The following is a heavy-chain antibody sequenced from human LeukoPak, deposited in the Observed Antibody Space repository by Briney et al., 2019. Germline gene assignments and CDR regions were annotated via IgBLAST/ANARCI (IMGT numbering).Heavy chain of an antibody. CDR2: INPNSGGT. Sequence: ASVKVSCKASGYTFTGYFMHWVRQAPGQGLEWMGWINPNSGGTNYAQKFQGRVTMTRDTSISTAYMELSRLRSDDTAVYYCASLHQTRDKEGFWGQGTLVTVSS. J-gene: IGHJ4*02. CDR3: ASLHQTRDKEGF. D-gene: IGHD2-15*01. CDR1: GYTFTGYF. V-gene: IGHV1-2*02.